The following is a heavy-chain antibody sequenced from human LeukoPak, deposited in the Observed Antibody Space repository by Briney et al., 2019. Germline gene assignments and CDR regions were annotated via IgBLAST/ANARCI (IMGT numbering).Heavy chain of an antibody. Sequence: GGSLRLSCAASGFTFSSYSMNWVRQSPGKGLEWVSSISSSSGYIYYADSVKGRFTISRDNAKNSLYLQMNSLRAEDTAVYYCARELISSTSLDYWGQGTLVTVS. CDR2: ISSSSGYI. CDR3: ARELISSTSLDY. J-gene: IGHJ4*02. CDR1: GFTFSSYS. V-gene: IGHV3-21*01. D-gene: IGHD2-15*01.